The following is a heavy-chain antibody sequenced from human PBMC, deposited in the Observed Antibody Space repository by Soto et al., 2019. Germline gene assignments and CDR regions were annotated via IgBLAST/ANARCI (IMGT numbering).Heavy chain of an antibody. CDR2: ISYDGSNK. CDR3: ARDVGYGSPWDY. D-gene: IGHD3-10*01. J-gene: IGHJ4*02. Sequence: QVQLVESGGGVVQPGRSLRLSCAASGFTFSSYAMHWVRQAPGKGLEWVAVISYDGSNKYYADSVKGRFTISRDNSKNTLYLQMNSLRAEDTAVYYWARDVGYGSPWDYWGQGTLVTVSS. V-gene: IGHV3-30-3*01. CDR1: GFTFSSYA.